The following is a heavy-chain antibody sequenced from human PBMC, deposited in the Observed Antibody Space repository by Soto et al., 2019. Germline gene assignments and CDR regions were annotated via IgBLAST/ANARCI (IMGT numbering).Heavy chain of an antibody. V-gene: IGHV4-39*01. CDR3: ARLGDLLVTQLY. CDR1: GGSISSSSYS. J-gene: IGHJ4*02. CDR2: IYYSGST. D-gene: IGHD6-13*01. Sequence: PSEDLSLTCTVSGGSISSSSYSWGWIRQPPGKGLEWIGSIYYSGSTYYNPSLKSRVTISVDTSKNQFSLKLSSVTAADTAVYDWARLGDLLVTQLYWGQGTLVTVSS.